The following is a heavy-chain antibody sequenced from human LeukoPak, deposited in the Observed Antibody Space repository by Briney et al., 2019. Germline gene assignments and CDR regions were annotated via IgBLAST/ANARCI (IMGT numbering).Heavy chain of an antibody. D-gene: IGHD6-6*01. Sequence: SETLSLTCTVSGGSISSGSYYWSWIRQPAGKGLEWIGRIYTSGSTNYNPSLKSRVTISVDTSKNQFSLKLSSVTAADTAVYYCARDPEIAALPSYYYYMDVWGKGTTVIVSS. CDR3: ARDPEIAALPSYYYYMDV. CDR2: IYTSGST. J-gene: IGHJ6*03. V-gene: IGHV4-61*02. CDR1: GGSISSGSYY.